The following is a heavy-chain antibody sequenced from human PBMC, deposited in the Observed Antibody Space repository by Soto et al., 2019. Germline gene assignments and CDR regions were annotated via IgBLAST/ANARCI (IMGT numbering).Heavy chain of an antibody. D-gene: IGHD3-3*01. CDR3: ARAVARYYDFWSGYSNWFDP. CDR2: INHSGST. Sequence: PSETLSLTCAVYGGSFSGYYWSWIRQPPGKGLEWIGEINHSGSTNYNPSLKSRVTMSVDTSKNQFSLKLSSVTAADTAVYYCARAVARYYDFWSGYSNWFDPWGQGTLVTVSS. J-gene: IGHJ5*02. CDR1: GGSFSGYY. V-gene: IGHV4-34*01.